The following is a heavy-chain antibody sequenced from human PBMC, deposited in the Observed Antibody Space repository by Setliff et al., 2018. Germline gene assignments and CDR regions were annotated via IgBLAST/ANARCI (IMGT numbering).Heavy chain of an antibody. J-gene: IGHJ3*02. CDR2: ISSSGSTI. D-gene: IGHD3-9*01. CDR1: GFTFSSYE. CDR3: ARDSVLRYFDWLLYTPDAFDI. Sequence: TGGSLRLSCAASGFTFSSYEMNWVRQAPGKGLEWVSYISSSGSTIYYADSVKGRFTISRDNSKYTVYLQMTSLRVEDTAVYYCARDSVLRYFDWLLYTPDAFDIWGQGTMVTVSS. V-gene: IGHV3-48*03.